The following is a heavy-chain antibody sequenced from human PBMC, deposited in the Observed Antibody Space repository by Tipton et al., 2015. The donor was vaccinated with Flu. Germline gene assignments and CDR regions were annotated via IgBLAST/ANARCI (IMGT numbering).Heavy chain of an antibody. CDR3: ARDSSGYYKFDS. CDR1: GGSINSYF. Sequence: LRLSCTVSGGSINSYFWNWIRQSPGKGLEWIGHVFYNGGTDYNPSLKSRVTISIDTSKNQFSLNLRSVTAADTAVYCCARDSSGYYKFDSWGQGNLVAVSA. D-gene: IGHD6-19*01. CDR2: VFYNGGT. J-gene: IGHJ1*01. V-gene: IGHV4-59*12.